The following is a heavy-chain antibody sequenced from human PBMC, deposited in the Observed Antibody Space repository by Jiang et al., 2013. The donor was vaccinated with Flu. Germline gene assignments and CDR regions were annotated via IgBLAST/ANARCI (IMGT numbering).Heavy chain of an antibody. V-gene: IGHV5-51*01. J-gene: IGHJ5*02. CDR1: TSYW. CDR3: ARPQYDFWSGYYRWFDP. CDR2: IYPGDSDT. Sequence: TSYWIGWVRQMPGKGLEWMGIIYPGDSDTRYSPSFQGQVTISADKSISTAYLQWSSLKASDTAMYYCARPQYDFWSGYYRWFDPWGQGTLVTVSS. D-gene: IGHD3-3*01.